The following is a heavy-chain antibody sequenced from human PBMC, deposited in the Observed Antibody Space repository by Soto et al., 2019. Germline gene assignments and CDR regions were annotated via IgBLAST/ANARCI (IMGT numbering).Heavy chain of an antibody. CDR2: INSGSSNI. Sequence: EVQLVESGGGLVKPGGSLTLSCAASGLAFRSYNMNWVRQAPGKGLEWVASINSGSSNIYYAASVKGRFTISEDNAKNSLFLQMYSLRAEDSAVYYCASATVVAATLDFWGQGTLVTVSS. D-gene: IGHD2-15*01. CDR3: ASATVVAATLDF. V-gene: IGHV3-21*01. J-gene: IGHJ4*02. CDR1: GLAFRSYN.